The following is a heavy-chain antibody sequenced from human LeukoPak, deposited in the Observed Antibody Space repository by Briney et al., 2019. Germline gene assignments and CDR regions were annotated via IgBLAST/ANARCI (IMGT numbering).Heavy chain of an antibody. CDR2: IIPIFGTA. CDR3: ARGADDYGDYWNWFDP. J-gene: IGHJ5*02. CDR1: GYTFTSYD. D-gene: IGHD4-17*01. V-gene: IGHV1-69*13. Sequence: GASVKVSCKASGYTFTSYDINWVRQATGQGLEWMGRIIPIFGTANYAQKIQGRVTITPDESTSTAYMELSSLRSEDTAVYYCARGADDYGDYWNWFDPWGQGTLVTVSS.